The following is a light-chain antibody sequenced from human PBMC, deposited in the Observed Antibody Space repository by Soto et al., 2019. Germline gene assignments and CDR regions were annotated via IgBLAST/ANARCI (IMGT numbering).Light chain of an antibody. CDR2: GTS. Sequence: EIVMTQSPATLSVSPGERVTLSCRASQSISSNLAWYLQKPGQAPSLLMYGTSTRATGIPARFSGSGSGTEFTLTISSLQSEDFAVYYCQQYNTWSSITFGQGTRLEIK. CDR3: QQYNTWSSIT. J-gene: IGKJ5*01. V-gene: IGKV3-15*01. CDR1: QSISSN.